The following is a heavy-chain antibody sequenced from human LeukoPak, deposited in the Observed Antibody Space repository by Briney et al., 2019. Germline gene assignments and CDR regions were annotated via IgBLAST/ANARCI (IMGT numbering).Heavy chain of an antibody. CDR2: IYYSGST. CDR3: ANFRTTLGAFDI. V-gene: IGHV4-30-4*01. J-gene: IGHJ3*02. D-gene: IGHD3/OR15-3a*01. Sequence: PSETLSLTCTVSGGSISSGDYYWSWIRQPPGKGLEWIGYIYYSGSTYYNPSLKSRVTISVDTSKNQFSLKLSSVTAADTAVYYCANFRTTLGAFDIWGQGTMVTVSS. CDR1: GGSISSGDYY.